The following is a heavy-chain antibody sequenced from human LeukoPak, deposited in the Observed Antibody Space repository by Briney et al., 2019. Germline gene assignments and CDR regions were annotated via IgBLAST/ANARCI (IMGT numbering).Heavy chain of an antibody. V-gene: IGHV3-74*03. J-gene: IGHJ4*02. Sequence: PGGSLRLSCAASGFTFSNTWMHWVRQAPGKGLVWVSRIHSDGISTTYADSVKGRFTISRDNAKNTLYLQMNSLRAEDTAVYYCARGGGYSYGYSEDYWGQGTLVTVSS. CDR3: ARGGGYSYGYSEDY. D-gene: IGHD5-18*01. CDR1: GFTFSNTW. CDR2: IHSDGIST.